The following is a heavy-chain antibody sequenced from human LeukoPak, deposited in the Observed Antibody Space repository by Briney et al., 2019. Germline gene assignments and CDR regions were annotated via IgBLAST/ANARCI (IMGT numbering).Heavy chain of an antibody. V-gene: IGHV3-48*01. CDR1: GFTFSSYS. J-gene: IGHJ4*02. CDR3: TRVEYSSGWPIDY. D-gene: IGHD6-19*01. CDR2: ISSSSSTI. Sequence: GGSLRLSCAASGFTFSSYSMNWVRQAPGKGLEWVSYISSSSSTIYYADSVKGRFTISRDNAKNSLYLQMNSLRAEDTAVYYCTRVEYSSGWPIDYWGQGTLVTVSS.